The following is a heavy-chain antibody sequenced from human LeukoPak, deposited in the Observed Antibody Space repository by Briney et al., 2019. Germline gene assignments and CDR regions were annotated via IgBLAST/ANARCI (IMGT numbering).Heavy chain of an antibody. CDR2: IKQDGSEK. V-gene: IGHV3-7*01. J-gene: IGHJ3*02. Sequence: GGSLRLSCAASGFTFSDYWMSWVRQAPGKGLEWVANIKQDGSEKYYVNSLKGRFTISRDNAKNSLYLQMNSLRAEDTAVYYCARDFYGDYALSAFDIWGQGAMVTVSS. CDR1: GFTFSDYW. CDR3: ARDFYGDYALSAFDI. D-gene: IGHD4-17*01.